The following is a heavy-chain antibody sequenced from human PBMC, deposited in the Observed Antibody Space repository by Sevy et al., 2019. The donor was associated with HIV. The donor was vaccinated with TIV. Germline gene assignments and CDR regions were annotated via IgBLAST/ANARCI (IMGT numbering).Heavy chain of an antibody. D-gene: IGHD1-7*01. CDR3: AKPNWYFRADWFDT. CDR1: EFTSRAFA. CDR2: ISGSGGLT. V-gene: IGHV3-23*01. Sequence: GGSLRLSCTVTEFTSRAFAMSWVRQTPEKGLEWVSSISGSGGLTHYADSVKGRFTISRDKSQGTVYLQMNSLAVDDTAVYYCAKPNWYFRADWFDTWGHGTLVTVSS. J-gene: IGHJ5*01.